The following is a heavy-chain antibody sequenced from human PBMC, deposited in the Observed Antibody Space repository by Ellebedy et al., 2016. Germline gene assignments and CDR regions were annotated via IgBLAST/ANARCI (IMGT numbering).Heavy chain of an antibody. CDR2: ISSSSSYI. CDR1: GFTFSSYS. Sequence: GESLKISCAASGFTFSSYSMNWVRQAPGKGLEWVSSISSSSSYIYYADSVKGRFNISRDNSKNTLYLQMNSLRAEDTAVYYCAKDRAYSKYWYFDLWGRGTLVTVSS. J-gene: IGHJ2*01. D-gene: IGHD6-13*01. V-gene: IGHV3-21*04. CDR3: AKDRAYSKYWYFDL.